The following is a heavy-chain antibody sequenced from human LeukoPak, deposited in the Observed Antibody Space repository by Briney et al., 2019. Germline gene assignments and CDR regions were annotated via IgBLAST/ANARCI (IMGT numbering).Heavy chain of an antibody. V-gene: IGHV3-66*01. CDR2: IYSGGST. CDR1: EFSVGSNY. Sequence: GGSLRLSCAASEFSVGSNYMTWVRQAPGKGLEWVSLIYSGGSTYYADSVKGRFTISRDNSKNTLYLQMNSLRAEDTAVYYCARWRVGATKYAFDIWGQGTMVTVSS. J-gene: IGHJ3*02. D-gene: IGHD1-26*01. CDR3: ARWRVGATKYAFDI.